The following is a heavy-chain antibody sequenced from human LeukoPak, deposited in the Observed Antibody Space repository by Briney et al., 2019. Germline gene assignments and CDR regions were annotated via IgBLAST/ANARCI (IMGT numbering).Heavy chain of an antibody. Sequence: ASVKVSCKASGYTFTGYYMHWVRQAPGQGLEWMGWINPNSGGTNYAQKFQGRVTMTRDTSISTAYMELSRPRSEDTAVYYCATAGCSSTSCYHWFDPWGQGTLVTVSS. CDR3: ATAGCSSTSCYHWFDP. V-gene: IGHV1-2*02. J-gene: IGHJ5*02. CDR1: GYTFTGYY. CDR2: INPNSGGT. D-gene: IGHD2-2*01.